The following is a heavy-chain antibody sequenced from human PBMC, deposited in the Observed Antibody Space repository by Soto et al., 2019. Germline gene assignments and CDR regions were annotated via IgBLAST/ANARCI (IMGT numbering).Heavy chain of an antibody. D-gene: IGHD2-8*01. CDR1: GFTFSSYT. Sequence: EVQLLESGGGLVQPGGSLRLSCAASGFTFSSYTMNWVRQAPGKGLEWVSGINSGGRTYYADSVKGRFTISRDDSKNTLYLQIISLSAEDTAVYYCAKDLRPAGVWDFDYWGQGTLVTPSS. V-gene: IGHV3-23*01. J-gene: IGHJ4*02. CDR3: AKDLRPAGVWDFDY. CDR2: INSGGRT.